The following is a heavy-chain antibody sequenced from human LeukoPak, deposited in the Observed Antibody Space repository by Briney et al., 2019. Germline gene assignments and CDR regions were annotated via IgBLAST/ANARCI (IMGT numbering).Heavy chain of an antibody. CDR2: IYYSGST. V-gene: IGHV4-59*01. CDR3: ARAAGISDSSGPYYYYYYYMDV. Sequence: SETLSLTCTVSGGSISSYYWSWIRQPPGKGLEWIGYIYYSGSTNYNPSLKSRVTISVDTSKNQFSLKLSSVTAADTAVYYCARAAGISDSSGPYYYYYYYMDVWGKGTTVTVSS. CDR1: GGSISSYY. J-gene: IGHJ6*03. D-gene: IGHD3-22*01.